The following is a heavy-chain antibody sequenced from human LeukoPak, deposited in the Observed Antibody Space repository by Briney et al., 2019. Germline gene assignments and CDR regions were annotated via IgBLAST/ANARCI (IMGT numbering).Heavy chain of an antibody. J-gene: IGHJ4*02. CDR2: INPNSGGT. CDR1: GYTFIGYY. V-gene: IGHV1-2*02. CDR3: ARDRSGNNRDY. Sequence: ASVKVSCKASGYTFIGYYMHWVRQAPGQGLEWMGWINPNSGGTNYAQKFQGRVTMTRDTSISTAYMELSSLRSEDTAVYYCARDRSGNNRDYWGQGTLVTVSS. D-gene: IGHD1/OR15-1a*01.